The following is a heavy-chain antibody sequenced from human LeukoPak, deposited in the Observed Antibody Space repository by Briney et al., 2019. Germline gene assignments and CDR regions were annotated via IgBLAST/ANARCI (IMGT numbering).Heavy chain of an antibody. CDR1: GFTFSSYS. CDR3: ARGYCSSTSCHFGDGAFDI. Sequence: GGSLRLSCAASGFTFSSYSMNWVRQAPGKGLEWVSSISSSSSYIYYADSVKGRFTISRDNAKNSLYLQMNSLRAEDTAVYYCARGYCSSTSCHFGDGAFDIWGQGTMVTVSS. CDR2: ISSSSSYI. J-gene: IGHJ3*02. D-gene: IGHD2-2*01. V-gene: IGHV3-21*01.